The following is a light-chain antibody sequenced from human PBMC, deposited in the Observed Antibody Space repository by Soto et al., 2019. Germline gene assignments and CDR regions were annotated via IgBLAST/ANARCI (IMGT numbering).Light chain of an antibody. Sequence: EIVLTQSPGTLSLSPGDRATLSCRASQSVGTIYLGWYQQKPGQAPRLLIYDASTRATGIPDRFSGSRSGTDSILTINRLEPEDFAVYYCQQYGSTRWTFGQGTKVDIK. J-gene: IGKJ1*01. CDR1: QSVGTIY. CDR3: QQYGSTRWT. V-gene: IGKV3-20*01. CDR2: DAS.